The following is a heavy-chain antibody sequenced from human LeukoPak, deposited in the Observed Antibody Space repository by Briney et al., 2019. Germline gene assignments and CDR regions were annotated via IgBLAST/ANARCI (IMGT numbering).Heavy chain of an antibody. V-gene: IGHV1-46*01. CDR3: AREYYDSSGYYYYYYYYMDV. J-gene: IGHJ6*03. CDR2: INPSGGST. CDR1: GYTFTSYY. D-gene: IGHD3-22*01. Sequence: ASVKASCKASGYTFTSYYMHWVRQAPGQGLEWMGIINPSGGSTSYAQKFQGRVTMTRDMSTSTVYMELSSLRSEDTAVYYCAREYYDSSGYYYYYYYYMDVWGKGTTVTVSS.